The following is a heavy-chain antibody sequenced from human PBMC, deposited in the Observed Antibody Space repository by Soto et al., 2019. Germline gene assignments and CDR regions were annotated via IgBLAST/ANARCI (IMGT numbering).Heavy chain of an antibody. CDR3: AREQIRTVTTQGLDY. CDR2: INAGNGNT. J-gene: IGHJ4*02. D-gene: IGHD4-17*01. V-gene: IGHV1-3*01. CDR1: GYTFTSYA. Sequence: ASAKVSCKASGYTFTSYALDWVRQAPGQRLEWMGWINAGNGNTKYSQKFQGRVTITRDTSASTAYMELSSLRSEDTAVYYCAREQIRTVTTQGLDYWGQGTLVTVSS.